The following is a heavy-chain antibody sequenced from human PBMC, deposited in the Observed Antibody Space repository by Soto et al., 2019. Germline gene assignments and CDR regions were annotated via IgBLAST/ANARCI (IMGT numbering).Heavy chain of an antibody. V-gene: IGHV3-23*01. J-gene: IGHJ4*02. CDR3: AKDRREYSSSSGH. CDR2: ISGSGGST. D-gene: IGHD6-6*01. CDR1: GFTFSSYA. Sequence: GGSLRLSCAASGFTFSSYAMSWVRQAPGKGLERVSAISGSGGSTYYADSVKGRFTISRDNSKNTLYLQMNSLRAEDTAVYYCAKDRREYSSSSGHWGQGTLVTVSS.